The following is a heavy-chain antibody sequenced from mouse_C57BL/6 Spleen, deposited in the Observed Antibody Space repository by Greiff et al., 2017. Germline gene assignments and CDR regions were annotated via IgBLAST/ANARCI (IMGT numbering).Heavy chain of an antibody. D-gene: IGHD2-2*01. CDR1: GFSLTSYA. V-gene: IGHV2-9-1*01. CDR3: ASPIYGYDGYAMDD. Sequence: QVQLKESGPGLVAPSQSLSITCTVSGFSLTSYAISWVRQPPGKGLEWLGVIWTGGGTNYNSALKSRLSISKDNSKSQVFLKMNSLQTDDTARYXGASPIYGYDGYAMDDWGQGTSVTVSS. CDR2: IWTGGGT. J-gene: IGHJ4*01.